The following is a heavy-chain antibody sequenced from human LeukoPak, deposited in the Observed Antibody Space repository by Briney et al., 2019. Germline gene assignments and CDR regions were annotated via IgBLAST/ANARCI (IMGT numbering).Heavy chain of an antibody. CDR1: GGSFSGYY. CDR2: INHSGST. J-gene: IGHJ4*02. CDR3: ASLDSSGYYFSLG. Sequence: SETLSLTCTVSGGSFSGYYWSWIRQPPGKGLEWIGEINHSGSTNYNPSLKSRVTISVDTSKNQFSLRLTSVTAADTAVYYCASLDSSGYYFSLGWGQGTLVTVSS. V-gene: IGHV4-34*01. D-gene: IGHD3-22*01.